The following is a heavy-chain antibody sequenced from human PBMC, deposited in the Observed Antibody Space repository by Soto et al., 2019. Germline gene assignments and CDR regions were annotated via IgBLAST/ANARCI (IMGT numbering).Heavy chain of an antibody. CDR1: GGTFSNYG. CDR3: ASDRTITLVDRYYSMDV. Sequence: QVQLVQSGAEVKKPGSSVKVSCKASGGTFSNYGISWVRQAPGQGLEWMGGIIPMFGTSNYAQKFQGRVTITADASTSTAYMELSSLRSEDTAVYYCASDRTITLVDRYYSMDVWGQGTTVTVSS. CDR2: IIPMFGTS. D-gene: IGHD1-26*01. V-gene: IGHV1-69*01. J-gene: IGHJ6*02.